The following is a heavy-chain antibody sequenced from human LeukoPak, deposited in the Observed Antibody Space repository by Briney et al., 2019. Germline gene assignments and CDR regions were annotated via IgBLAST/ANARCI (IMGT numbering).Heavy chain of an antibody. CDR2: ISYDGSNK. V-gene: IGHV3-30-3*01. J-gene: IGHJ4*02. CDR1: GFTFSSYA. Sequence: PGGSLRLSCAASGFTFSSYAMHWVRQAPGKGLEWAAVISYDGSNKYYADSVKGRFTISRDNSKNTLYLQMNSLRAEDTAVYYCARGEARIQLWSLSYFDYWGQGTLVTVSS. CDR3: ARGEARIQLWSLSYFDY. D-gene: IGHD5-18*01.